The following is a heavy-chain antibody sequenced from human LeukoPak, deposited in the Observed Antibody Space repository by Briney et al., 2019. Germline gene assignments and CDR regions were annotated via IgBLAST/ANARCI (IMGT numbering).Heavy chain of an antibody. Sequence: SETLSLTCTVSGGFISSSSYYWGWIRQPPGKGLEWIGSIYYSGSTYYNPSLKSRVTISVDTSKNQFSLKLSSVTAADTAVYYCARVRVVVVAATLFDYWGQGTLVTVSS. CDR2: IYYSGST. D-gene: IGHD2-15*01. V-gene: IGHV4-39*07. CDR1: GGFISSSSYY. J-gene: IGHJ4*02. CDR3: ARVRVVVVAATLFDY.